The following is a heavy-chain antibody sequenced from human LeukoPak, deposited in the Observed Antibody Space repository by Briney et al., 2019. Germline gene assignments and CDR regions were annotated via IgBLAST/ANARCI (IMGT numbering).Heavy chain of an antibody. J-gene: IGHJ4*02. CDR2: INHSGST. V-gene: IGHV4-34*01. Sequence: SETLSLTCAVYGGSFSGYYWSWIRQPPGKGLEWIGEINHSGSTNYNPSLKSRVTISVDTSKNQFSLKLSSVTAADTAVYYCALSGSGSYYPLDYWGQGTLVTVFS. CDR1: GGSFSGYY. D-gene: IGHD3-10*01. CDR3: ALSGSGSYYPLDY.